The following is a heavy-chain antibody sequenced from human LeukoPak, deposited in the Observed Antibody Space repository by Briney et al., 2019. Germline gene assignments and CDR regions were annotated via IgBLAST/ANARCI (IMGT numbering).Heavy chain of an antibody. CDR3: AKSLTVTTRIHSIDP. D-gene: IGHD4-17*01. Sequence: GGSLRLSCAASGFTFSSYSMNWVRQAPGKGLEWVSYISSSSSTIYYADSVKGQFTISRDSSKSTLYLQMNSLRAEDTAVYYCAKSLTVTTRIHSIDPRGQGTLVTVSS. J-gene: IGHJ4*02. CDR1: GFTFSSYS. V-gene: IGHV3-48*01. CDR2: ISSSSSTI.